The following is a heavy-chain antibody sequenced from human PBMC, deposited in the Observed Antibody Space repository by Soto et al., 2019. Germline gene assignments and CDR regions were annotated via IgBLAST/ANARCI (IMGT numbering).Heavy chain of an antibody. CDR1: RFTFSSYG. D-gene: IGHD3-16*01. CDR2: ISYDGSNK. Sequence: PGGSLRLSCAASRFTFSSYGMHWVRQAPGKGLEWVAVISYDGSNKYYADSVKGRFTISRDNSKNTLYLQMNSLRAEDTAVYYCAKDWASYYYGMDVWGQGTTVTVSS. CDR3: AKDWASYYYGMDV. J-gene: IGHJ6*02. V-gene: IGHV3-30*18.